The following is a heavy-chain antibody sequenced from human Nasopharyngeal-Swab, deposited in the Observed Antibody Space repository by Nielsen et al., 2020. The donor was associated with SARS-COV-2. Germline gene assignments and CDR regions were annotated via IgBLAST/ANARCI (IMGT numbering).Heavy chain of an antibody. Sequence: SVKVSCKASGFTFTSSAVQWVRQARGQRLEWIGWIVVGSGNTNYAQKFQERVTITRDMSTSTAYMELSSLRSEDTAVYYCAADVQNYYGSGSAYYYYYMDVWGKGTTVTVSS. CDR1: GFTFTSSA. V-gene: IGHV1-58*01. CDR2: IVVGSGNT. J-gene: IGHJ6*03. CDR3: AADVQNYYGSGSAYYYYYMDV. D-gene: IGHD3-10*01.